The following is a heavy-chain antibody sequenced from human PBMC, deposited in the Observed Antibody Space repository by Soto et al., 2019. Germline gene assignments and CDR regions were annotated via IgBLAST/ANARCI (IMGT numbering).Heavy chain of an antibody. CDR2: TYYSGST. CDR3: ARGGVVVPAATILGAFDI. D-gene: IGHD2-2*01. V-gene: IGHV4-31*03. CDR1: GGSISSGGYY. J-gene: IGHJ3*02. Sequence: SETLSLTCTVSGGSISSGGYYWSWIRQHPGKGLEWIGYTYYSGSTYYNPSLKSRVTISVDTSKNQFSLKLSSVTAADTAVYYCARGGVVVPAATILGAFDIWGQGTMVTVSS.